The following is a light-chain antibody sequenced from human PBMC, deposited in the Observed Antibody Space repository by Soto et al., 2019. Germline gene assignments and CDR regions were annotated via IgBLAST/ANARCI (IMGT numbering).Light chain of an antibody. CDR3: QQSYRTPHT. CDR2: AAS. Sequence: DIQMTQSPSSLSASVGDRVTISCQASQGVSNYLIWYQQRQGRAPKLLIYAASNLVSGVPSRFSGSGSGTNFTLTISSLQPEDFATYYCQQSYRTPHTFGQGTKLETK. J-gene: IGKJ2*01. V-gene: IGKV1-39*01. CDR1: QGVSNY.